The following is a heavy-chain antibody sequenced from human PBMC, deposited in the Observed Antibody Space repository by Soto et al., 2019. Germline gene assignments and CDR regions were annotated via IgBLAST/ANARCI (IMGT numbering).Heavy chain of an antibody. D-gene: IGHD2-2*01. CDR1: GFTFSTYS. J-gene: IGHJ6*02. CDR3: ARDPSDCSSTSCWGYYALDV. CDR2: ISSSGTYI. Sequence: PGGSLRLSCAASGFTFSTYSMNWVRQAPGKRLEWVSSISSSGTYIHYADSLKGRFTISRDNAKNSLYLQMISLRAEDTAVYYCARDPSDCSSTSCWGYYALDVWGQGTTVTVSS. V-gene: IGHV3-21*01.